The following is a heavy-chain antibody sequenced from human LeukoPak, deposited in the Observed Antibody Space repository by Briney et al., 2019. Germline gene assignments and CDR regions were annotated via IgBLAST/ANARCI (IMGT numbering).Heavy chain of an antibody. CDR1: GFTFSSYG. CDR2: IWHDGSNK. J-gene: IGHJ6*02. V-gene: IGHV3-33*08. D-gene: IGHD3-3*01. CDR3: ARDPSVFWSGYYTPSSNYYYYYGMDV. Sequence: PGGSLSLSCAASGFTFSSYGMHRVRQAPGKGLEWVAVIWHDGSNKYYADSVKGRFTISRDNSKNTLYLQMNSLRAEDTAVYYCARDPSVFWSGYYTPSSNYYYYYGMDVWGQGTTVTVSS.